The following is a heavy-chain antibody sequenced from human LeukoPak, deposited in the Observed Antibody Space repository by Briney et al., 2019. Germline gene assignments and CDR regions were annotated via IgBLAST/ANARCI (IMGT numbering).Heavy chain of an antibody. CDR2: ISSSSSSYI. CDR1: GFTFSIYS. CDR3: ARDRVDY. J-gene: IGHJ4*02. V-gene: IGHV3-21*01. D-gene: IGHD3-10*01. Sequence: GGSLRLSCAASGFTFSIYSMNWVRQAPGKGLEWVSFISSSSSSYIYYADSVKGRFTISRDNAKNSLYLQMNSLRAEDTAVYYCARDRVDYWGQGTLVTVSS.